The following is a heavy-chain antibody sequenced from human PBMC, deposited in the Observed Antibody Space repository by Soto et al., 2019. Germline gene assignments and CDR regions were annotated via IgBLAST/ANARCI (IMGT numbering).Heavy chain of an antibody. CDR2: IWYDGSNK. V-gene: IGHV3-33*01. J-gene: IGHJ5*02. Sequence: HPGGSLRLSCAASGFTFSSYGMHWVRQAPGKGLEWVAVIWYDGSNKYYADSVKGRFTISRDNSKNTLYLQMNSLRAEDTAVYYCARELHRYSGYVRWFDPWGQGTLVTVSS. D-gene: IGHD5-12*01. CDR1: GFTFSSYG. CDR3: ARELHRYSGYVRWFDP.